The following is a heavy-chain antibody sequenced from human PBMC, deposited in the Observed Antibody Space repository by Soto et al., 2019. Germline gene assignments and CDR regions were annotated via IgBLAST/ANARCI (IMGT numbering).Heavy chain of an antibody. V-gene: IGHV4-39*01. J-gene: IGHJ4*02. CDR3: ATTRGLAVGGSFDY. CDR2: IDYNGVT. Sequence: SETLSLTCSVSGASISSRDYYWGWIRQTPGKGLEWIGNIDYNGVTYYNPSLKSRVTVSKDTSKNQFSLKVASVTAADTAIYYCATTRGLAVGGSFDYWGRECWSPSPQ. D-gene: IGHD3-10*01. CDR1: GASISSRDYY.